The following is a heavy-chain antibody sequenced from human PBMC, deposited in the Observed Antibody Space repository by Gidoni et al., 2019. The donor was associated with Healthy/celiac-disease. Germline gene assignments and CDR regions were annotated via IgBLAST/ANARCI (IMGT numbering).Heavy chain of an antibody. CDR2: ISYDGSNK. CDR1: GFTFSSYA. CDR3: SYSSTSTGGFDI. D-gene: IGHD6-13*01. V-gene: IGHV3-30-3*01. Sequence: QVQLVASGGGVVQPGRSLRLSCAASGFTFSSYAMHWVRQAPGKGLEWVAVISYDGSNKYYADSVKGRFTISRDNSKNTLYLQMNSLRAEDTAVYYCSYSSTSTGGFDIWGQGTMVTVSS. J-gene: IGHJ3*02.